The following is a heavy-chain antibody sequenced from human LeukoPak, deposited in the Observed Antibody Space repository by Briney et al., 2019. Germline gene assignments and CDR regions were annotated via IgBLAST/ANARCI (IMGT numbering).Heavy chain of an antibody. CDR3: ASEYYDSSGVFDY. D-gene: IGHD3-22*01. J-gene: IGHJ4*02. Sequence: PGGSLRLSCAASGFTFSTYWMSWVRQAPGKGLEWVAILNQDGSEKYYVDSVKGRFTISRDNSKNTLYLQMNSLRAEDTAVYYCASEYYDSSGVFDYWGQGTLVTVSS. CDR2: LNQDGSEK. CDR1: GFTFSTYW. V-gene: IGHV3-7*04.